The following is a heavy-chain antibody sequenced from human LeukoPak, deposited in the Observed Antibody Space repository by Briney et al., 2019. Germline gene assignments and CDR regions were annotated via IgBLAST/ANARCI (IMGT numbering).Heavy chain of an antibody. J-gene: IGHJ4*02. Sequence: PGGSLRLSCAASGFTFSSYVMHWVRRAPGKGLEWVAVISYDGSNKYYADSVKGRFTISRDNSKNTLYLQMNSLRAEDTAVYYCAKESGYCSSTSCQTNLGYWGQGTLVTVSS. CDR2: ISYDGSNK. V-gene: IGHV3-30*18. D-gene: IGHD2-2*01. CDR3: AKESGYCSSTSCQTNLGY. CDR1: GFTFSSYV.